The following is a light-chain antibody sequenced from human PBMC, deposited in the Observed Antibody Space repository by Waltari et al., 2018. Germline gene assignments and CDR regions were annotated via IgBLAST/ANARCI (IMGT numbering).Light chain of an antibody. J-gene: IGLJ1*01. CDR1: SPDVGAYDY. CDR2: DVN. V-gene: IGLV2-14*03. CDR3: NSFTTSFTFV. Sequence: QSALAQPASVSGSPGQSITISCTGTSPDVGAYDYVSWYQQHPGKAPRLIIYDVNHRPSGLPDRFSGSKSGNTASLSISGLQAEDEADYYCNSFTTSFTFVFGTGTKVTVL.